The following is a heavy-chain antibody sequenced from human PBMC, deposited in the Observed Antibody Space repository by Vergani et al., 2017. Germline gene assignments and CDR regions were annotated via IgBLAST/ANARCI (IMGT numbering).Heavy chain of an antibody. J-gene: IGHJ2*01. D-gene: IGHD6-19*01. V-gene: IGHV4-34*01. CDR3: ARGRRVRLVGRYFDL. CDR1: GGSFSGYY. CDR2: INHSGST. Sequence: QVQLQQWGAGLLKPSETLSLTCAVYGGSFSGYYWSWIRQLPGKGLEWIGEINHSGSTNYNPSLKSRVTISVDTSKNQFSLKLSSVTAADTAVYYCARGRRVRLVGRYFDLWGRGTLVTVSS.